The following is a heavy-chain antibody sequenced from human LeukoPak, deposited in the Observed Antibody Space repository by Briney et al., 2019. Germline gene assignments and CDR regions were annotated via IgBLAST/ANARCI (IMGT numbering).Heavy chain of an antibody. J-gene: IGHJ3*02. D-gene: IGHD3-22*01. Sequence: SETLSLTCAVSGYSISSGYYWSWIRQPPGKGLEWIGEINHSGSTNYNPSLKSRVTISVDTSKNQFSLKLSSVTAADTAVYYCARNYYYVGAFDIWGQGTMVTVSS. CDR3: ARNYYYVGAFDI. CDR1: GYSISSGYY. V-gene: IGHV4-34*01. CDR2: INHSGST.